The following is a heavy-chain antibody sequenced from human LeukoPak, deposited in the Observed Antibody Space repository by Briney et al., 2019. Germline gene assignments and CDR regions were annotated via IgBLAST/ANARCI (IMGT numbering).Heavy chain of an antibody. Sequence: PGGSLRLSCAASGFTFSSYAMSWVRQAPGKGLEWVSAISGSGGSTYYADSVKGRFTISRDNSKNTLYLQMNSLRAEDTAVYYCAKDKEDCSSTSCYSLYYYGMDVWGQGTTVTVSS. CDR1: GFTFSSYA. CDR2: ISGSGGST. J-gene: IGHJ6*02. D-gene: IGHD2-2*01. V-gene: IGHV3-23*01. CDR3: AKDKEDCSSTSCYSLYYYGMDV.